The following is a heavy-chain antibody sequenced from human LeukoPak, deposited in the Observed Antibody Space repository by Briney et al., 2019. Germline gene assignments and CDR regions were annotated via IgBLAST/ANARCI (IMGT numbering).Heavy chain of an antibody. CDR1: GYTFTSYY. Sequence: ASVKVSCKASGYTFTSYYMHWVRQAPGQGLEWMGIINPSGGSTSYAQKFQGRVTITRNTSTSTVYMELSSLRSEDTAVYYCAREADYYDSSDAFDIWGQGTMVTVSS. V-gene: IGHV1-46*01. D-gene: IGHD3-22*01. J-gene: IGHJ3*02. CDR2: INPSGGST. CDR3: AREADYYDSSDAFDI.